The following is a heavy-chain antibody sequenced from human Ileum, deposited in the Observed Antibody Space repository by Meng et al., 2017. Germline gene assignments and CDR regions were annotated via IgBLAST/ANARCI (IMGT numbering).Heavy chain of an antibody. Sequence: QVQLQESGPGLVKPSETLSRTCAVYGGSFSGYYWSWVRQSPGKGLEWIAEINHSGSSNYNPSFQSRVTISVDRPRNQFSLKLSSVTAADTGVYYCARPAGYSSDWYKYFQHWGQGTLVTVSS. CDR1: GGSFSGYY. CDR2: INHSGSS. V-gene: IGHV4-34*01. CDR3: ARPAGYSSDWYKYFQH. J-gene: IGHJ1*01. D-gene: IGHD6-13*01.